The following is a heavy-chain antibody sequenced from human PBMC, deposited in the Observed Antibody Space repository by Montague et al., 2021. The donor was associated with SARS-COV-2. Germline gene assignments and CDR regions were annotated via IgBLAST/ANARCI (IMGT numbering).Heavy chain of an antibody. D-gene: IGHD3-22*01. J-gene: IGHJ4*02. V-gene: IGHV3-9*01. Sequence: SIAYADSVKGRFTISRENAKNSLYLQMSSLRPEDTALYYCAKDGGHSSGYYYEGSFDSWGQGTPGTVSS. CDR2: SI. CDR3: AKDGGHSSGYYYEGSFDS.